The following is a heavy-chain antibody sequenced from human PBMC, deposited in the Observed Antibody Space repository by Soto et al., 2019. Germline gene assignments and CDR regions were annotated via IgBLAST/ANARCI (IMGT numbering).Heavy chain of an antibody. CDR3: AARRYCSGGSCPDYFDY. CDR1: GGTFSSYA. D-gene: IGHD2-15*01. V-gene: IGHV1-69*13. Sequence: GASVKVSCKASGGTFSSYAISWVRQAPGQGLEWMGGIIPFFGTANYAQKFQGRVTITADESTSTAYMELSSLRSEDTAVYYCAARRYCSGGSCPDYFDYWGHGTLVTAPQ. J-gene: IGHJ4*01. CDR2: IIPFFGTA.